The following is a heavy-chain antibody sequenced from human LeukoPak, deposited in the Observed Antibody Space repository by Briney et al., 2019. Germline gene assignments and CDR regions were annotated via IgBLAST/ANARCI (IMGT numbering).Heavy chain of an antibody. V-gene: IGHV4-34*01. D-gene: IGHD3-22*01. J-gene: IGHJ2*01. CDR1: GGSFSGYY. Sequence: SETLSLTCAVYGGSFSGYYWSWIRQPPGKGLEWIGEINHSGSTNYNPSLKSRVTISVDTSKNQFSLKLSSVTAADTAVYYCARDIHYYDSSGYYQYWYFDLWGRGTLVTVSS. CDR3: ARDIHYYDSSGYYQYWYFDL. CDR2: INHSGST.